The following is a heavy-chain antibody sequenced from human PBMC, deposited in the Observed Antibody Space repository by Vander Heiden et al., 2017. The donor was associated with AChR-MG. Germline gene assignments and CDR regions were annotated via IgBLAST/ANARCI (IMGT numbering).Heavy chain of an antibody. D-gene: IGHD1-26*01. CDR3: ARARGIRGSCDY. CDR1: GGTFSSYA. J-gene: IGHJ4*02. Sequence: QVQLVQSGAEVKKPGSSVKVSCKASGGTFSSYAISWVRQAPGQGLEWMGRIIPILGIANYAQKFQGRVTITANKSTSTAYMELRSMRSEDTAVYYCARARGIRGSCDYWGQGTLVTVSS. CDR2: IIPILGIA. V-gene: IGHV1-69*04.